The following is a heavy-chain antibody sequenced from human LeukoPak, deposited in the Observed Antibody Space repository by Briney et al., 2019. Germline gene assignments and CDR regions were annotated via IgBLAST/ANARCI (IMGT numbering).Heavy chain of an antibody. J-gene: IGHJ3*02. V-gene: IGHV3-30*04. CDR3: AGGGSGRTQDDAFDI. Sequence: GRSLRLSCAASGFTFSSYAMHWVRQAPGKGLEWVAVISYDGRNKYYADSVKGRFTISRGNAKNSLHLQMNSLRAEDTAVYYCAGGGSGRTQDDAFDIWGQGTMVTVSS. D-gene: IGHD3-10*01. CDR2: ISYDGRNK. CDR1: GFTFSSYA.